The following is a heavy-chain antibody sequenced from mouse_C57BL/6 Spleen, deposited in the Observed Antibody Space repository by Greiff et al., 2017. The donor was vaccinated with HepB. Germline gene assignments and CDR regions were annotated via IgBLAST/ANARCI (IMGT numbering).Heavy chain of an antibody. V-gene: IGHV5-9-1*02. CDR2: ISSGGDYI. D-gene: IGHD1-1*01. CDR3: TREGSVVASYWYFDV. J-gene: IGHJ1*03. CDR1: GFTFSSYA. Sequence: EVKLVESGEGLVKPGGSLKLSCAASGFTFSSYAMSWVRQTPEKRLEWVAYISSGGDYIYYADTVKGRFTISRDNARNTLYLQMSSLKSEDTAMYYCTREGSVVASYWYFDVWGTGTTVTVSS.